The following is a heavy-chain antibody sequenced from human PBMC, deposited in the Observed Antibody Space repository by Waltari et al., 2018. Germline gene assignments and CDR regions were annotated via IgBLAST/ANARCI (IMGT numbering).Heavy chain of an antibody. D-gene: IGHD3-3*01. CDR2: IIPSFGTA. Sequence: QVQLVQSGAEVKKPGSSVKVSCKASGGTFSSYAISWVRQAPGQGLEWMGRIIPSFGTANYAQKFQGRVTITADKSTSTAYMELSSLRSEDTAVYYCASDRRRPLRFLEWLIGRDWGQGTLVTVSS. CDR3: ASDRRRPLRFLEWLIGRD. CDR1: GGTFSSYA. J-gene: IGHJ4*02. V-gene: IGHV1-69*13.